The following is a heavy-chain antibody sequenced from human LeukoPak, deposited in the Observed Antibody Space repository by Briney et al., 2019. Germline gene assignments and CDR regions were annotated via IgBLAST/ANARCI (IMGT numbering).Heavy chain of an antibody. V-gene: IGHV3-23*01. Sequence: GGSLRLSCAASGFTFSSYAMSWVRQAPGKGLEWVSAISGSGGSTHYADSVKGRFTISRDNSKNTLYLQMNSLRAEDTAVYYCAKDLWMEDIVVVPAATVFDYWGQGTLVTVSS. CDR2: ISGSGGST. J-gene: IGHJ4*02. CDR1: GFTFSSYA. D-gene: IGHD2-2*01. CDR3: AKDLWMEDIVVVPAATVFDY.